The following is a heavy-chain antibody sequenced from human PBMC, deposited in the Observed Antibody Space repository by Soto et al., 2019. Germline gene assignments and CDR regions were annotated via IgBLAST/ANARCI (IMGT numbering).Heavy chain of an antibody. CDR1: GFTFSTYA. Sequence: GGSLRLSCAASGFTFSTYAMTWVRQAPGKGLEWVSTISGPSETYYADSVKGRFTISRDDSKATLYLQMNSLRAEDTAVYYCAKDGVPGNGKWDWLDSWGQGTPVTVSS. CDR3: AKDGVPGNGKWDWLDS. V-gene: IGHV3-23*01. D-gene: IGHD6-19*01. CDR2: ISGPSET. J-gene: IGHJ5*01.